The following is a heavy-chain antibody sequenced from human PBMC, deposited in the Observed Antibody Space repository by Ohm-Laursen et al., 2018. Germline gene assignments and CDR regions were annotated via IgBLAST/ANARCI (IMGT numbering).Heavy chain of an antibody. CDR2: IGGDDRT. CDR1: GFTFSRYG. D-gene: IGHD4-11*01. J-gene: IGHJ3*01. V-gene: IGHV3-23*01. CDR3: ASRRIVTMDRGAFNV. Sequence: GSLRLSCAASGFTFSRYGMHWARQAPGKGLEWVSAIGGDDRTHYADSVKGRFTISKDKSKNMLYLQMNSLRAEDTAVYHCASRRIVTMDRGAFNVWGQGTMVTVSS.